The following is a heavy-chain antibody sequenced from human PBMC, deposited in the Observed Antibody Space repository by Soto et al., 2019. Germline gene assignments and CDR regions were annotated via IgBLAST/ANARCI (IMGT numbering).Heavy chain of an antibody. Sequence: QVQLQESGPGLVKPSQTLSLTCTVSGGSISSGGYYWSWIRQHPGKGLEWIGYIYYSGSTYYNPSLKSRVTISVVTSKYQFSLKLSSVTAADTAVYYCARNYCSGGSCYFDYWGQGTLVTVSS. D-gene: IGHD2-15*01. CDR2: IYYSGST. CDR3: ARNYCSGGSCYFDY. V-gene: IGHV4-31*03. J-gene: IGHJ4*02. CDR1: GGSISSGGYY.